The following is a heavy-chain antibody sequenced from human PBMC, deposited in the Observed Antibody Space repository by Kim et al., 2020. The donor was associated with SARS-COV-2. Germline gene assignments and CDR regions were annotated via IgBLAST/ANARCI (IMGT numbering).Heavy chain of an antibody. V-gene: IGHV3-30*07. J-gene: IGHJ4*02. CDR3: ASDRGGAAAGTEVFDY. D-gene: IGHD6-13*01. Sequence: SVTGRFTISRDNSKNTLYLQMNSLRAEDTAVYYCASDRGGAAAGTEVFDYWGQGTLVTVSS.